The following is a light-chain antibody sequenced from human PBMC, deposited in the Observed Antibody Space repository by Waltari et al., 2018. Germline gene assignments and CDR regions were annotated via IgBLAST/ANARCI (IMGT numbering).Light chain of an antibody. Sequence: DIVMTQSPDSLAVSLGERATINCKSSKNILYSSNNKNYLAWYQQKPGQPPKLLIYGTSTRESGVPDRFRGSGSGTDFTLTISSLQAEDVAVYYCQQYYSIPLTFGGGTKVEIK. CDR2: GTS. CDR3: QQYYSIPLT. CDR1: KNILYSSNNKNY. J-gene: IGKJ4*01. V-gene: IGKV4-1*01.